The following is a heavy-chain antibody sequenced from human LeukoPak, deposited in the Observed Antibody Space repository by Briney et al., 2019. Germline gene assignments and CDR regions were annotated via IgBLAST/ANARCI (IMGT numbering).Heavy chain of an antibody. J-gene: IGHJ4*02. V-gene: IGHV4-34*01. CDR3: ARGGLTYIATNYYGYFDY. CDR1: GGSFSGYY. Sequence: PSETLSLTCAVYGGSFSGYYWSWLRQPPGKGLEWIGEINHSGSTNYNPSLKSRVTISVDTSKNQFSLKLSSVTAADTAVYYCARGGLTYIATNYYGYFDYWGQGTLVTVSS. CDR2: INHSGST. D-gene: IGHD3-10*01.